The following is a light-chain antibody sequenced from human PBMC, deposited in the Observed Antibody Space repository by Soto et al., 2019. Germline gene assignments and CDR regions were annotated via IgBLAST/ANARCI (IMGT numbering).Light chain of an antibody. J-gene: IGKJ1*01. Sequence: DIQMTQSPSSLSASVGDRVTITCRASQSISNYLIWYQQKPGKAPKLLIYAASNLQSGVPSRFSGSGSGTDFSIPISSLQPADFATFYCHQRYTDNWTFGQGTKVEIK. CDR3: HQRYTDNWT. V-gene: IGKV1-39*01. CDR1: QSISNY. CDR2: AAS.